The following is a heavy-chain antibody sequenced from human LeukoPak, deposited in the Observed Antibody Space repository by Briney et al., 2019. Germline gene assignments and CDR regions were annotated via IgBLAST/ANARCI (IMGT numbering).Heavy chain of an antibody. V-gene: IGHV4-39*01. CDR3: ARYPRRTTRFDY. D-gene: IGHD2-2*01. CDR2: IYYSGST. CDR1: GVSISSSSYY. Sequence: SETLSLTCTVSGVSISSSSYYWGWIRQPPGKGLEWIGSIYYSGSTYYNPSLKSRVTISVDTSKNQFSLKLSSVTAADTAVYYCARYPRRTTRFDYWGQGTLVTVSS. J-gene: IGHJ4*02.